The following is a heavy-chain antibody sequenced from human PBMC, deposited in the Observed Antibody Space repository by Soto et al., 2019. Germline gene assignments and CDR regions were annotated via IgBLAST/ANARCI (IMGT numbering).Heavy chain of an antibody. J-gene: IGHJ4*02. D-gene: IGHD3-9*01. CDR1: GDSTSSDY. CDR3: ARLEGLATISYYFDF. V-gene: IGHV4-59*08. Sequence: SETLSLTCTVSGDSTSSDYWSWIRQPPGKRLEWIGFIYNSETTNYNPSLNSRVTISVDTSKSQFSLKLNSVTAADSAVYFCARLEGLATISYYFDFWGQGALVTVSS. CDR2: IYNSETT.